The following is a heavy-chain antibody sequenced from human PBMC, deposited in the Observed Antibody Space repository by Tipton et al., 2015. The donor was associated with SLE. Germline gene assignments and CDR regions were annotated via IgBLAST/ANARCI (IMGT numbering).Heavy chain of an antibody. J-gene: IGHJ5*02. V-gene: IGHV4-34*01. CDR2: INHSGST. D-gene: IGHD2-15*01. CDR3: ARLGIGYCSGGSCYFNWFAP. CDR1: GGSFSGYY. Sequence: TLSLTCAVYGGSFSGYYWSWIRQPPGKGLEWIGEINHSGSTNYNPSLKSRVTISVDTSKNQFSLKLSSVTAAVTAVYYCARLGIGYCSGGSCYFNWFAPWGQGTLVTVSS.